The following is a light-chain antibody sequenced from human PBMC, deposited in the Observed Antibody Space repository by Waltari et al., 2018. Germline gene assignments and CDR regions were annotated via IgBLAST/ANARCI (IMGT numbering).Light chain of an antibody. J-gene: IGKJ4*01. CDR1: QDISRW. CDR2: AAS. Sequence: DIQMTHFPSSVSASVGDRVTITCRASQDISRWLAWYQQKPGKAPKFLIYAASNLQSGVPSRFSGTGSGTDFTLTISSLQPEDFATYYCQQANSFPLTFCGGTKVEIK. CDR3: QQANSFPLT. V-gene: IGKV1-12*01.